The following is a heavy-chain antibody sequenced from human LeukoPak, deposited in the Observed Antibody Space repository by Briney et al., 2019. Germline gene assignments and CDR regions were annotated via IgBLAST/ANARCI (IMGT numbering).Heavy chain of an antibody. CDR3: ARGSLYYDFWSGYIRSEYFQH. CDR2: ISASGST. V-gene: IGHV4-4*07. CDR1: GGSISIYY. Sequence: PSETLSLTCTVSGGSISIYYWSWVRQPAGKGLEWIGRISASGSTNYNPSLKSRVTISVDTSKNQFSLRLSSVTAADTAVYYCARGSLYYDFWSGYIRSEYFQHWGQGTLVTVSS. J-gene: IGHJ1*01. D-gene: IGHD3-3*01.